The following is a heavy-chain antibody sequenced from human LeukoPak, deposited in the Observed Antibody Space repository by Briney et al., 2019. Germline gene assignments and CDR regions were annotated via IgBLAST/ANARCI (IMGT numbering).Heavy chain of an antibody. CDR1: GGSISSHY. CDR3: ARSIAARRSDY. J-gene: IGHJ4*02. Sequence: SETLSLTCTVSGGSISSHYWSWIRQPPGKGLEWIGYIYYSGSTNYNPSLKSRVTISVDTSKNQFSLKLSSVTAADTAVYYCARSIAARRSDYWGQGTLVTVSS. V-gene: IGHV4-59*11. D-gene: IGHD6-6*01. CDR2: IYYSGST.